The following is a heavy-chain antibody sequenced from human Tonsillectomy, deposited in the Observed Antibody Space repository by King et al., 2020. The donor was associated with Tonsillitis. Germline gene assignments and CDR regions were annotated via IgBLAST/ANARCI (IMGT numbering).Heavy chain of an antibody. Sequence: EVQLVESGAEVKKPGESLKISCKGSGYSFTNFWIGWVRQMPGKGLEWMGIIYPGDSETTYSPSFQGQVTISVDKSISTAYLQWSSLKASDTAMYYCASNVDDYGDYWGQGTLVTVSS. V-gene: IGHV5-51*01. CDR3: ASNVDDYGDY. CDR1: GYSFTNFW. D-gene: IGHD5-24*01. CDR2: IYPGDSET. J-gene: IGHJ4*02.